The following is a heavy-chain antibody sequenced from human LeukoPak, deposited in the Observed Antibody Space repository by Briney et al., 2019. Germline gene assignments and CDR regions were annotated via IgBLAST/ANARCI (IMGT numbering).Heavy chain of an antibody. D-gene: IGHD3-10*01. Sequence: SETLSLTCTASGGSVSSGDYYWSWIRQPPGKGLGWIGYIYYSGSIYYNPSLKSRVTVSVDTSKNQFSLKLSSVTAADTAVYYCASRDYYGLFVAYWGQGTLVTVSS. CDR3: ASRDYYGLFVAY. J-gene: IGHJ4*02. V-gene: IGHV4-30-4*01. CDR1: GGSVSSGDYY. CDR2: IYYSGSI.